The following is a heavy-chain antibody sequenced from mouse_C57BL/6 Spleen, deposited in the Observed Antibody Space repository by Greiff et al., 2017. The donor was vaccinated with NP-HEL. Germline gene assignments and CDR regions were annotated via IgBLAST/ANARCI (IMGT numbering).Heavy chain of an antibody. V-gene: IGHV5-16*01. CDR3: ARVLDGYSYFDY. CDR2: INYDGSST. J-gene: IGHJ2*01. D-gene: IGHD2-3*01. CDR1: GFTFSDYY. Sequence: EVKVVESEGGLVQPGSSMKLSCTASGFTFSDYYMAWVRQVPEKGLEWVANINYDGSSTYYLDSLKSRFIISRDNAKNILYLQMSSLKSEDTATYYCARVLDGYSYFDYWGQGTTLTVSS.